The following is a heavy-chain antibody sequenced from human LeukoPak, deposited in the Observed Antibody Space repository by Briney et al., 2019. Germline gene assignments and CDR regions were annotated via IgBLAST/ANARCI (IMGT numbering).Heavy chain of an antibody. J-gene: IGHJ4*02. CDR3: ARTPGFGESPDY. CDR1: GGSVSSSSYY. D-gene: IGHD3-10*01. CDR2: IYYSGST. Sequence: SETLSHTCTVSGGSVSSSSYYWGWIRQPPGKGLEWIGTIYYSGSTYYNPSLKSRVTISVDTSNNQFSLNLNSVTAVDTAVYYCARTPGFGESPDYWGQGTLVTVSS. V-gene: IGHV4-39*01.